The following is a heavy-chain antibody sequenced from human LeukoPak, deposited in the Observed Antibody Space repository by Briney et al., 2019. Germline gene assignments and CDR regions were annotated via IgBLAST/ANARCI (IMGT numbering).Heavy chain of an antibody. CDR1: GYTFTGQY. V-gene: IGHV1-2*02. Sequence: ASVKVSCKASGYTFTGQYLHWVREAPGQGREWMGWINPNSSGTKYAQKFQGSDTMTRDTSISTAYMEVSRLRSDGTAVYYCASGSGTYSPHCWGQGILVSLSS. CDR3: ASGSGTYSPHC. CDR2: INPNSSGT. J-gene: IGHJ4*02. D-gene: IGHD3-10*01.